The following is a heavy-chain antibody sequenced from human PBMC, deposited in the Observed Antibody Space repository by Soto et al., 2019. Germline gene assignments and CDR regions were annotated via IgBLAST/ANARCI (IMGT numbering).Heavy chain of an antibody. V-gene: IGHV1-24*01. Sequence: ASVKVSCKVSGYTLTELSMHWVRQAPGKGLEWMGGFDPEDGETIYAQKFQGRVTMTEDTSTDTAYMELSSLRSEDTAVYYCATVRAVAGTSAVPYFDYWGQGTLVTVSS. CDR1: GYTLTELS. CDR2: FDPEDGET. J-gene: IGHJ4*02. CDR3: ATVRAVAGTSAVPYFDY. D-gene: IGHD6-19*01.